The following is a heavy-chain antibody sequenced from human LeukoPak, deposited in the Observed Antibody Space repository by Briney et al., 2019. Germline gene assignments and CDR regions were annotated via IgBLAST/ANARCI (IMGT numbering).Heavy chain of an antibody. CDR3: TRDGGSFCDFDY. Sequence: GGSLRLSCVASGFSFRDYAIHWVRQAPGKGLEYVSVINRDGRITYYAGSVKGRFTMSRDNSKNTVYLQMGSLRSEDMAVYYCTRDGGSFCDFDYWGQGALVTVSS. CDR1: GFSFRDYA. D-gene: IGHD1-26*01. J-gene: IGHJ4*02. CDR2: INRDGRIT. V-gene: IGHV3-64*02.